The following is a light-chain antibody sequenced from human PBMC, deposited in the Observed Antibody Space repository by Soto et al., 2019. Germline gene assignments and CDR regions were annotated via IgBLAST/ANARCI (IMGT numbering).Light chain of an antibody. CDR3: QQHGNSEWT. J-gene: IGKJ1*01. CDR1: QSVSSNY. V-gene: IGKV3-20*01. CDR2: GAS. Sequence: EIVLTQSPGTLSLSPGERATLSCRASQSVSSNYLAWYQQKPGQAPRLLIFGASSRATGIPDRFSGSASATDFTLTISRLGPEDFAVYYCQQHGNSEWTFGQGTRVEMK.